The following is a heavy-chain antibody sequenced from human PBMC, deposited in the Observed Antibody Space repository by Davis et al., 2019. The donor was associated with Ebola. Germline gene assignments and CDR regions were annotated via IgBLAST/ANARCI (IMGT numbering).Heavy chain of an antibody. CDR2: IYYSGST. Sequence: SETLSLTCAVYGGSFSGYYWSWIRQPPGTGLEWIGYIYYSGSTNYNHSLKSRLTISVDTSKNQFSLKLSSVTAADTAVYYCAREYYDFWSGYYSYYGMDVWGQGTTVTVSS. D-gene: IGHD3-3*01. J-gene: IGHJ6*02. CDR3: AREYYDFWSGYYSYYGMDV. CDR1: GGSFSGYY. V-gene: IGHV4-59*01.